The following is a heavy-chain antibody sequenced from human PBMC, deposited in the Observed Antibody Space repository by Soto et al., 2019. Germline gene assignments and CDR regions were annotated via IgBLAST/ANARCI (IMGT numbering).Heavy chain of an antibody. V-gene: IGHV1-8*01. Sequence: ASVQVSCKASGYTFTCYAINWVRQATGQGLEWMGWMNPNSGNTVYAQKFQGRVTMTRNTSISTAYMELSSLRSDDTAVYYCARGHYDFWSGDAFDIWGQGTMVTVSS. CDR1: GYTFTCYA. D-gene: IGHD3-3*01. CDR3: ARGHYDFWSGDAFDI. J-gene: IGHJ3*02. CDR2: MNPNSGNT.